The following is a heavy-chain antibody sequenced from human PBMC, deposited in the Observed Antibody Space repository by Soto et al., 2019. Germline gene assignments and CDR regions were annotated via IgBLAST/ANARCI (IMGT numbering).Heavy chain of an antibody. CDR2: ISAYNGNT. V-gene: IGHV1-18*01. J-gene: IGHJ3*02. CDR3: ARIRSYSSSWRIDAFDI. Sequence: ASVKVSCKASGYTFTSYGISWVRQAPGQGLEWMGWISAYNGNTNYAQKLQGRVTMTTDTSTSTAYMELRSLRSDDTAVYYCARIRSYSSSWRIDAFDIWGQGTMVTVSS. D-gene: IGHD6-13*01. CDR1: GYTFTSYG.